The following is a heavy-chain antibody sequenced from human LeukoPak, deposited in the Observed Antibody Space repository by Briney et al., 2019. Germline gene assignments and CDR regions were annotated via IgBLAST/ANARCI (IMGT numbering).Heavy chain of an antibody. V-gene: IGHV3-23*01. CDR2: ISGSGDST. D-gene: IGHD3-3*01. CDR1: GFTFSNYA. J-gene: IGHJ4*02. Sequence: PGGSLRLSCAASGFTFSNYAMSWVRQAPGKGLEWVSAISGSGDSTYYADSVKGRFTISRDSSMETLYLQMNSLRAEDTATYSCAKRLSFGVAIGDFDYWGQGTLVTVSS. CDR3: AKRLSFGVAIGDFDY.